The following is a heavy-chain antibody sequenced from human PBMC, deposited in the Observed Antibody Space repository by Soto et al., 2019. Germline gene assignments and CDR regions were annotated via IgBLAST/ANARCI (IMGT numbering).Heavy chain of an antibody. J-gene: IGHJ5*02. CDR2: IYYSGST. CDR1: GGSISSSVYY. V-gene: IGHV4-39*01. Sequence: QLQLQESGPGLVKPPETLSLTCTVSGGSISSSVYYWAWIRQPPGKGLEWIGHIYYSGSTYYNPSLKRLVTISVDTSKNQFSLKVTSVTAADTAVYYCARVGVQNWFDPWGQGTLVTVSS. CDR3: ARVGVQNWFDP. D-gene: IGHD6-6*01.